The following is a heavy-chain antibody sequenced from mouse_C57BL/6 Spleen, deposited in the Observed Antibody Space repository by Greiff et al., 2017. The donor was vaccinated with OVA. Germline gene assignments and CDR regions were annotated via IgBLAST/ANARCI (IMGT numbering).Heavy chain of an antibody. V-gene: IGHV1-80*01. D-gene: IGHD1-1*01. CDR3: ARDITTVVDGFAY. J-gene: IGHJ3*01. Sequence: VKLMESGAELVKPGASVKISCKASGYAFSSYWMNWVKQRPGQGLEWIGQIYPGDGDTNYNGKFKGKATLTADKSSSTAYMQLSSLTSEDSAVYFCARDITTVVDGFAYWGQGTLVTVSA. CDR1: GYAFSSYW. CDR2: IYPGDGDT.